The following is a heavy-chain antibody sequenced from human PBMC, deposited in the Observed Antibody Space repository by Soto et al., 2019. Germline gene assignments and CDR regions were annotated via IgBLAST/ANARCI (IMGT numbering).Heavy chain of an antibody. V-gene: IGHV3-21*01. J-gene: IGHJ4*02. D-gene: IGHD6-13*01. Sequence: GGSLRLSCAASGFTFSSYSMNWVRQAPGKGLEWVSSISSSSSYIYYADSVKGRFTISRDNAKNSLYLQMNSLRAEDTAVYYCASQTDGQQLVYGVYWGQGTLVTVSS. CDR1: GFTFSSYS. CDR3: ASQTDGQQLVYGVY. CDR2: ISSSSSYI.